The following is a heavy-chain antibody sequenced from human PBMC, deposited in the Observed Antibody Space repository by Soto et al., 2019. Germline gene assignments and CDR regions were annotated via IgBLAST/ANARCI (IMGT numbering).Heavy chain of an antibody. Sequence: PGGSLRLSCAASGFTFSSYGMHWVRQAPGKGLEWVAVISYDGSNKYYADSVKGRFTISRDNSKNTLYLQMNSLRAEDTAVYYCAKKLCSGGSCYSETYYYYGMDVWGQGTTVTVSS. D-gene: IGHD2-15*01. J-gene: IGHJ6*02. V-gene: IGHV3-30*18. CDR3: AKKLCSGGSCYSETYYYYGMDV. CDR1: GFTFSSYG. CDR2: ISYDGSNK.